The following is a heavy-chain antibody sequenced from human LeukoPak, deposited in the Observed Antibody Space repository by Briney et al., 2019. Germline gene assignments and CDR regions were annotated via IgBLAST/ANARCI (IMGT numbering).Heavy chain of an antibody. V-gene: IGHV3-30*18. CDR2: ISYDGSNK. J-gene: IGHJ4*02. CDR3: AKDPGLLGSLRYYFDY. D-gene: IGHD1-26*01. Sequence: PGGSLRLSCAASGFTFNTYTMNWVRQAPGKGLEWVAVISYDGSNKYYADSVKGRFTISRDNSKNTLYLQMNSLRAEDTAVYYCAKDPGLLGSLRYYFDYWAREPWSPSPQ. CDR1: GFTFNTYT.